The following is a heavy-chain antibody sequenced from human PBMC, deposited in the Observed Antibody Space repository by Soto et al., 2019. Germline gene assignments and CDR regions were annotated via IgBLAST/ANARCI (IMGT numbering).Heavy chain of an antibody. D-gene: IGHD6-19*01. Sequence: EVQLVESGGGLVQPGRSLRLSCAASGFTFDDYAMPWVRQAPGKGLEWVSGISWNSGSIGYADSVKGRFTISRDNAKNSLYLQMNSLRAEDTALYYCAKGIGYSSGWYGAGFDYWGQGTLVTVSS. V-gene: IGHV3-9*01. CDR2: ISWNSGSI. CDR1: GFTFDDYA. J-gene: IGHJ4*02. CDR3: AKGIGYSSGWYGAGFDY.